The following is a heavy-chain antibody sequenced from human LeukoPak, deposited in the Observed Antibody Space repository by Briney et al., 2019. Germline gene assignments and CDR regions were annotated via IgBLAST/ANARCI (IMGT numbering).Heavy chain of an antibody. D-gene: IGHD6-19*01. CDR2: ISFDGNNK. V-gene: IGHV3-30-3*01. CDR3: AREGLALDY. Sequence: GRSLRLSCAASGLTFSSYAIHWVRQGPGQGLEWVAVISFDGNNKYYADSVKGRFTISRDNSKNTGYLQMNSLRAEDTAVYYCAREGLALDYWGQGTLVTVSS. J-gene: IGHJ4*02. CDR1: GLTFSSYA.